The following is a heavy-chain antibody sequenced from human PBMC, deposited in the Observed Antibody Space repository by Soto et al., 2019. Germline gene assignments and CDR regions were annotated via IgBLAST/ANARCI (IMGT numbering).Heavy chain of an antibody. CDR1: GGSISSFCYY. Sequence: PSETLSLTCTVSGGSISSFCYYWSWIRQHPGKGLEWIGYIYYSGSTYYNPSLKSRVTISVDTSKNQFSLKLSSVTAADTAVYYCARESPPQPYCSSPSCYIDYWGQGTLVTGSS. CDR2: IYYSGST. D-gene: IGHD2-2*02. CDR3: ARESPPQPYCSSPSCYIDY. V-gene: IGHV4-31*03. J-gene: IGHJ4*02.